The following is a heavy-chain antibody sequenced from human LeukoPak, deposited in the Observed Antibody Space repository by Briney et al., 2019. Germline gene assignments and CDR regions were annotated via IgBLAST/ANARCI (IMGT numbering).Heavy chain of an antibody. CDR3: AKVYAGTWYDK. J-gene: IGHJ5*02. V-gene: IGHV3-48*03. CDR2: ISSSGSTI. D-gene: IGHD3-16*01. Sequence: PGGSLRLSCAASGFTFRSFEMNWVRQAPGKGLEWVSSISSSGSTIYYADSVKGRFTISRDNVKSSLYLQMNSPRAEDTAIYYCAKVYAGTWYDKWGQGTLVTVSS. CDR1: GFTFRSFE.